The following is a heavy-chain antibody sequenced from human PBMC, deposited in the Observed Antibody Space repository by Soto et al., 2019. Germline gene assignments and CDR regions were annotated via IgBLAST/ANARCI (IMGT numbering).Heavy chain of an antibody. CDR1: GFTFSSYG. V-gene: IGHV3-30*03. CDR3: ASAKIGDYFQVY. CDR2: ITGNGSNK. Sequence: PGGSLRLSCAASGFTFSSYGMHWVRQAPGKGLEWVAGITGNGSNKYYADSVKGRFIISRDNSKNTLYLQMDSLRAEDTAVYYCASAKIGDYFQVYWGQGTLVTVSS. J-gene: IGHJ4*02. D-gene: IGHD4-17*01.